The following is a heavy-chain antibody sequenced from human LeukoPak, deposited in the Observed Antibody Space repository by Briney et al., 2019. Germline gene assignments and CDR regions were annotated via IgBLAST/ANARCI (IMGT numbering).Heavy chain of an antibody. CDR2: IDPTSGGA. J-gene: IGHJ4*02. Sequence: AASVKVSCKASGYTFTGYYIHWVRQAPGQGLECMGWIDPTSGGASYAPNFQGRVTMTRDTSITTAYMELSGLRSDDTAVYYCARDVSGTYDYWGQGTLATVSS. V-gene: IGHV1-2*02. D-gene: IGHD1-26*01. CDR3: ARDVSGTYDY. CDR1: GYTFTGYY.